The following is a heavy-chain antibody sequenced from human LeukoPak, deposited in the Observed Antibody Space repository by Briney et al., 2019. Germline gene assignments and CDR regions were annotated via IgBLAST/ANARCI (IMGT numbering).Heavy chain of an antibody. CDR3: ARGYCSGGSCYSGFDY. CDR1: GGSLSSSSYY. D-gene: IGHD2-15*01. V-gene: IGHV4-39*01. Sequence: SETLSLTCTVSGGSLSSSSYYWGWIRQPPGKGLEWIGSIYYSGSTYYNPSLKSRVTISVDTSKNQFSLKLSSMTAADTAVYYCARGYCSGGSCYSGFDYWGQGTLVTVSS. CDR2: IYYSGST. J-gene: IGHJ4*02.